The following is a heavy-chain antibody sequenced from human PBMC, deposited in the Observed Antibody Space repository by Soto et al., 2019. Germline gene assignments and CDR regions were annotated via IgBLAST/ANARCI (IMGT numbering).Heavy chain of an antibody. CDR1: GGTFSSYA. D-gene: IGHD3-22*01. CDR2: FIPIFGTA. V-gene: IGHV1-69*01. J-gene: IGHJ3*02. CDR3: ATNDYYDSSGYYYEGAFDI. Sequence: QVQLVQSGAEVKKPGSSVKVSCKASGGTFSSYAISWVRQAPGQGLEWMGGFIPIFGTANYAQKFQGRVTITADESTSTAYMELSSLRSEDTAVYYCATNDYYDSSGYYYEGAFDIWGQGTMVTVSS.